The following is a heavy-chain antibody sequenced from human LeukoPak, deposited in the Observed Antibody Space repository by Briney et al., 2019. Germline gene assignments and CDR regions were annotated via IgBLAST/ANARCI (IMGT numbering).Heavy chain of an antibody. CDR2: IIPILGIA. CDR3: ARDKAVTTERTQYFHH. Sequence: GSSVKVSCKASGGTFSSYAISWVRQAPGQGLEWMGRIIPILGIANYAQKFQGRVTITADKSTSTAYMELSSLRSEDTAVYYCARDKAVTTERTQYFHHWGQGTLVTVSS. J-gene: IGHJ1*01. CDR1: GGTFSSYA. D-gene: IGHD4-11*01. V-gene: IGHV1-69*04.